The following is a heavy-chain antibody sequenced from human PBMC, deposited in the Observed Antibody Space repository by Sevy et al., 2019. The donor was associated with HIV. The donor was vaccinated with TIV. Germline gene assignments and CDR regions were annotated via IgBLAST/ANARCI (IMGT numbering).Heavy chain of an antibody. CDR1: GFSFSRSG. V-gene: IGHV3-30*18. Sequence: GGSLRLSCVASGFSFSRSGMHWVRQAPGKGLEWVAVISFDGDSKKYADSVKGRFTISRDNSKDTVYLQMNSLRPEDTAVYYCAKDISAVQSTFFYFYFWGQGTLVTVSS. CDR3: AKDISAVQSTFFYFYF. J-gene: IGHJ4*02. D-gene: IGHD6-13*01. CDR2: ISFDGDSK.